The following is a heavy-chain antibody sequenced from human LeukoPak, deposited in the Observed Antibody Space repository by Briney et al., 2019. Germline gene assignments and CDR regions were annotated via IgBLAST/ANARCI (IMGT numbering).Heavy chain of an antibody. J-gene: IGHJ4*02. CDR1: GFTFSSYA. Sequence: GGSLRLSCAASGFTFSSYAMSWVRQAPGKGLEWVSAISGSGGSTYYADSVKGRFTISRDNAKNSLYLQMNSLRAEDTAVYYCARALSRDSSGYSYYFDYWGQGTLVTVSS. CDR2: ISGSGGST. V-gene: IGHV3-23*01. D-gene: IGHD3-22*01. CDR3: ARALSRDSSGYSYYFDY.